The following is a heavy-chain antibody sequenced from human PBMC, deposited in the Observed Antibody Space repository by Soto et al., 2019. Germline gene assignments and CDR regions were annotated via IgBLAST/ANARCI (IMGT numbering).Heavy chain of an antibody. CDR3: ARGWAGYYDSSGYPEYYFDY. Sequence: PSETLSLTCTVSGGSISSGGYYWSWIRQHPGRGLEWIGYIYYSGSTYYNPSLKSRVTISVDTSKNQFSLKLSSVTAADTAVYYCARGWAGYYDSSGYPEYYFDYRGQGTLVTVSS. CDR1: GGSISSGGYY. D-gene: IGHD3-22*01. V-gene: IGHV4-31*03. J-gene: IGHJ4*02. CDR2: IYYSGST.